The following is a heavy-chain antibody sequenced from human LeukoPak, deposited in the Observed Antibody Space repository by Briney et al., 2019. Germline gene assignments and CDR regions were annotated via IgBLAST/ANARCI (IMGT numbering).Heavy chain of an antibody. V-gene: IGHV1-2*06. J-gene: IGHJ6*02. Sequence: ASVKVSCKASGYTFTGYYMHWVRQAPGQGLEWMGRINPNSGGTNYAQKFQGRVTMTRDTSISTAYMELSRLRSDDTAVYYCARVERRYSYVNIYYYYYGMDVWGQGTTVTVSS. CDR3: ARVERRYSYVNIYYYYYGMDV. CDR2: INPNSGGT. CDR1: GYTFTGYY. D-gene: IGHD5-18*01.